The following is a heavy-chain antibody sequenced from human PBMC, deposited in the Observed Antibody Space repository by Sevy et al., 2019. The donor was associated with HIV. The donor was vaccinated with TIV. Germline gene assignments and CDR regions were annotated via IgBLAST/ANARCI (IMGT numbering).Heavy chain of an antibody. V-gene: IGHV1-2*04. CDR2: INPNSGGT. J-gene: IGHJ4*02. Sequence: APVKVSCTASGYIFTDYYIHWVRQAPGQGLEWMGWINPNSGGTNYAQEFQGWVTMTRDTSISTAYMELIRLKSDDTAIYYCATGGRSECYLTGDYFDYWGQGTLVTVSS. CDR1: GYIFTDYY. CDR3: ATGGRSECYLTGDYFDY. D-gene: IGHD2-21*01.